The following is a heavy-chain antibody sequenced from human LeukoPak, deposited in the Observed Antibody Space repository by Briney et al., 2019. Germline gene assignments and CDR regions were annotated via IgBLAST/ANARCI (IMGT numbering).Heavy chain of an antibody. CDR1: GFTFSSYW. D-gene: IGHD4-23*01. V-gene: IGHV3-74*01. Sequence: GGSLRLSCAASGFTFSSYWMHWVRQAPGKGLVWVSRIITDGSSTSHADSVKGRFTISRDNAENTLYLQMNSLRAEDTALYYCAGGDSTVAHYWGQGALVTVSS. J-gene: IGHJ4*02. CDR3: AGGDSTVAHY. CDR2: IITDGSST.